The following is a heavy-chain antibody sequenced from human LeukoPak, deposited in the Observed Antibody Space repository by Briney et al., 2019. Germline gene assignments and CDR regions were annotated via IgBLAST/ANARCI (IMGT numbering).Heavy chain of an antibody. V-gene: IGHV3-23*01. D-gene: IGHD2-21*01. CDR1: GFTFSRYG. J-gene: IGHJ4*02. CDR2: ISGGGGST. Sequence: GGSLRLSCAASGFTFSRYGMTWVRQAPGKGLDWVSGISGGGGSTYYADTVKGRFTISRDNSKNTLYLQMNSLRAEDTAVYYCAKSDLAYCGGCCYSDYWGQGTLVTVSS. CDR3: AKSDLAYCGGCCYSDY.